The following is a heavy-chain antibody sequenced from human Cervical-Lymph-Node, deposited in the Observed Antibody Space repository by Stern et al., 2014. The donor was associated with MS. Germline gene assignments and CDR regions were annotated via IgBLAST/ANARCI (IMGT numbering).Heavy chain of an antibody. J-gene: IGHJ1*01. CDR3: AREMGFGAMEEYFQH. CDR1: GGSISSSSYY. Sequence: VQLVESGPGLVKPSETLSLTCTVSGGSISSSSYYWGWIRQPPGKGLEWIGSIYYSGSTYYNPSLKSRVTISVDTSKNQFSLKLSSVTAADTAVYYCAREMGFGAMEEYFQHWGQGTLVTVSS. D-gene: IGHD5-18*01. CDR2: IYYSGST. V-gene: IGHV4-39*02.